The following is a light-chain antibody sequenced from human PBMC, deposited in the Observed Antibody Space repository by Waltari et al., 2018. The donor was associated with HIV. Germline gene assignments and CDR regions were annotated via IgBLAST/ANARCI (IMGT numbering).Light chain of an antibody. CDR2: DVS. V-gene: IGLV2-14*01. CDR1: SRDVGGYNY. CDR3: NSYTSSSTVV. J-gene: IGLJ2*01. Sequence: QSALTQPASVSGSPGQSITISCTGTSRDVGGYNYVSWYQQHPGKAPKLMIYDVSKLPSGVSNRFSGSKSGNTASLTISGLQAEDEADYYCNSYTSSSTVVFGGGTKLTVL.